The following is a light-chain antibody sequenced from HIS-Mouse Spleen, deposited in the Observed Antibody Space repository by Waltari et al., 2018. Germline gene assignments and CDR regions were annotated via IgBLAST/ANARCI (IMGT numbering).Light chain of an antibody. CDR3: AAWDDSLSGPV. J-gene: IGLJ3*02. Sequence: QSVLTQPPSASGTPGQRVTIPCSGSSSNTGSTYVSWYQQLPGTAPKLLIYRNNQRPSGVPDRFSGSKSGTSASLAISGLRSEDEADYYCAAWDDSLSGPVFGGGTKLTVL. CDR2: RNN. CDR1: SSNTGSTY. V-gene: IGLV1-47*01.